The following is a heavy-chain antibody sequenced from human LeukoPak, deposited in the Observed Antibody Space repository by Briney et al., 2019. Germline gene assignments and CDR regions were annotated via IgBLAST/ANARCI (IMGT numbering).Heavy chain of an antibody. Sequence: SETLSLTCTVSGGSISRYIWTWIRQPPGKGLEWIGYINYSGSTSYNPSLESRVTISVDTSKNQFSLRLTSVTAADTAVYYCARDRRSISSGEAWGPGTLVTVSS. V-gene: IGHV4-59*01. D-gene: IGHD6-6*01. CDR2: INYSGST. J-gene: IGHJ5*02. CDR1: GGSISRYI. CDR3: ARDRRSISSGEA.